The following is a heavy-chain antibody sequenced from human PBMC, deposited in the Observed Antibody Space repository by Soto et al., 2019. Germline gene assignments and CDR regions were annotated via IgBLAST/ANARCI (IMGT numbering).Heavy chain of an antibody. CDR3: MTYGGDTGLFDY. V-gene: IGHV4-39*01. Sequence: SETLSLTCTVSGGSITSTNYFWGWIRQPPGKGLEWIGSGTTYYNPSLRSRVAISVDTSKNQFSLKLNSVTAADTAIYYCMTYGGDTGLFDYWGQGTLVTVS. CDR2: SGTT. CDR1: GGSITSTNYF. D-gene: IGHD4-17*01. J-gene: IGHJ4*02.